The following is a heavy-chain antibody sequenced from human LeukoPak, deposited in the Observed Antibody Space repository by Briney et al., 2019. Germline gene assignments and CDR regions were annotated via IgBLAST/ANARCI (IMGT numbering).Heavy chain of an antibody. CDR3: ARDRSEGYSSGWYKRGNNWFDP. J-gene: IGHJ5*02. D-gene: IGHD6-19*01. Sequence: ASVKVSCKASGYTFTAYYMHWVRQAPGQGLEWMGWTNSNSGGTNYAQKLQGRVTMTTDTSTSTAYMELRSLRSDDTAVYYCARDRSEGYSSGWYKRGNNWFDPWGQGTLVTVSS. CDR1: GYTFTAYY. V-gene: IGHV1-2*02. CDR2: TNSNSGGT.